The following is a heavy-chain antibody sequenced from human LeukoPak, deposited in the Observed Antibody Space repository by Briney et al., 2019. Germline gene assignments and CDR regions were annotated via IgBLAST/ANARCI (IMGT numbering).Heavy chain of an antibody. CDR3: ARLPAITTYYYYYMDV. J-gene: IGHJ6*03. D-gene: IGHD5-12*01. V-gene: IGHV4-39*01. CDR2: IYYSGSS. CDR1: GGSISSSSHY. Sequence: SETLSLTCAVSGGSISSSSHYWGWIRQAPGKRLECLGTIYYSGSSYYNPTLESRVTMSVDTSKNRFSLRLSSVTAADTAVYYCARLPAITTYYYYYMDVWGKGTMVTVSS.